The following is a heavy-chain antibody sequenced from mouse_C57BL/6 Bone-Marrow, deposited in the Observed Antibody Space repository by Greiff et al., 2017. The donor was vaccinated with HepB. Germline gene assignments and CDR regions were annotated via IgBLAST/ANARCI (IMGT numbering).Heavy chain of an antibody. CDR1: GYTFTSYW. V-gene: IGHV1-69*01. CDR2: IDPSDSYT. CDR3: ARGGTTVVECDY. Sequence: VQLQQPGAELVMPGASVKLSCKASGYTFTSYWMHWVKQRPGQGLEWIGEIDPSDSYTNYNQKFKGKSTLTVDKSSSTAYMHLSSLTSEDSAVYYGARGGTTVVECDYWGQGTTLTVSS. D-gene: IGHD1-1*01. J-gene: IGHJ2*01.